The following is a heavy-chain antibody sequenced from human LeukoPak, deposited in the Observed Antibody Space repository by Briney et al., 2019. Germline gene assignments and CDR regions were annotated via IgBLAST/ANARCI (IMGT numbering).Heavy chain of an antibody. D-gene: IGHD2-2*02. CDR3: ARDLIEIVVVPAAIHSLYYYYYMDV. CDR1: GFTFSSYA. V-gene: IGHV3-30-3*01. CDR2: ISYDGSNK. J-gene: IGHJ6*03. Sequence: PGGSLRLSCAASGFTFSSYAMHWVRQAPGKGLEWVAVISYDGSNKYYADSVKGRFTISRDNSKNTLYLQMNSLRAEDTAVYYCARDLIEIVVVPAAIHSLYYYYYMDVWGKGTTVTVSS.